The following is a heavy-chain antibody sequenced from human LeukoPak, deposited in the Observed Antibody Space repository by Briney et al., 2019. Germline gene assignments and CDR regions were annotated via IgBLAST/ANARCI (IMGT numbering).Heavy chain of an antibody. Sequence: SVKVSCKASGDTFSSYIINWVRQAPGQGLEWMGRIIPILDIPNYAQKFQGRVTITADKSTSTAYMELSSLLSEDTAVYYCARAKVDYYGSGNSGFDYWGQGTLVTVSS. V-gene: IGHV1-69*02. CDR2: IIPILDIP. D-gene: IGHD3-10*01. J-gene: IGHJ4*02. CDR1: GDTFSSYI. CDR3: ARAKVDYYGSGNSGFDY.